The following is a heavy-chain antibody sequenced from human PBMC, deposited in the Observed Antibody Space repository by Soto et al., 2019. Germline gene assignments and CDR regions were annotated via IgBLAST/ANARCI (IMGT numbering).Heavy chain of an antibody. CDR3: AKTTHCSSTTCYGGVEY. CDR2: ISGGGDNT. CDR1: GFTFSSYA. J-gene: IGHJ4*02. D-gene: IGHD2-2*01. Sequence: GGSLRLSCAASGFTFSSYAMSWVRQAPGKGLEWVSTISGGGDNTHYADSVKGRFTTSRDNSKNALYLQMNSLRAEDTAVYYCAKTTHCSSTTCYGGVEYWGQGTLVTVSS. V-gene: IGHV3-23*01.